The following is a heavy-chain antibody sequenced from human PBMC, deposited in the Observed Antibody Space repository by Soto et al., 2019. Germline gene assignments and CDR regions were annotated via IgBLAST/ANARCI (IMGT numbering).Heavy chain of an antibody. CDR2: ISPIFGTA. CDR3: ARQVLRSSARYGMDV. CDR1: GGTFSSYA. V-gene: IGHV1-69*01. Sequence: QVQLVQSGAEVKKPGSSVKVSCKASGGTFSSYAISWVRQAPGPGLEWMGGISPIFGTANYSQKFQGRVTITEDESTSTAYMELSSLRSEDTAVYYCARQVLRSSARYGMDVWGQGTTVTVSS. J-gene: IGHJ6*02. D-gene: IGHD2-2*01.